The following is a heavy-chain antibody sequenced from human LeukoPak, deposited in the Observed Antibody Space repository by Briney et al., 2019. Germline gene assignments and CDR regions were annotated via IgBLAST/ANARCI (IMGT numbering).Heavy chain of an antibody. Sequence: ASVKVSCKASVYILTNYSLSCVRQAPGQGLEWMGWISVYNGHTKYAQEFQDRVTMTTDTYTNTAYMELRSLRSDDPACYYCARENASVDYYFDNWGQGTQVTVSS. J-gene: IGHJ4*02. CDR1: VYILTNYS. D-gene: IGHD3-16*01. CDR3: ARENASVDYYFDN. V-gene: IGHV1-18*01. CDR2: ISVYNGHT.